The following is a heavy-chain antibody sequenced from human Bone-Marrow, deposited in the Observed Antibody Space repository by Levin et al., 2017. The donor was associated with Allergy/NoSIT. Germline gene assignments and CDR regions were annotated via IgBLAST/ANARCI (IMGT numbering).Heavy chain of an antibody. CDR3: ARDGGIAVTGSSGMDV. CDR2: IYYTGST. J-gene: IGHJ6*02. Sequence: SETLSLTCTVSGGSISNYYWTWIRQPPGKGLEWIGYIYYTGSTKYNPSLTSRVTISVDTSKNQFSLKLRSVTAADTAVYYCARDGGIAVTGSSGMDVWGQGTTVIVSS. V-gene: IGHV4-59*01. CDR1: GGSISNYY. D-gene: IGHD6-19*01.